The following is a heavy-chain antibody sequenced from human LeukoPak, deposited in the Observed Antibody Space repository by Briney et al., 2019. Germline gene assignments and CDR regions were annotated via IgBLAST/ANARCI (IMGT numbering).Heavy chain of an antibody. CDR3: AKDRRQSYYFDY. V-gene: IGHV3-23*01. J-gene: IGHJ4*02. CDR2: ISGSGDST. Sequence: PGGSLSLSCAASGFPFSSYAMSWVRQAPGKGLEWVSAISGSGDSTYYADSVKGRFTISRDNSKNTLYLQMNSLRAEDTAVYYCAKDRRQSYYFDYWGQGTLVTVSS. CDR1: GFPFSSYA. D-gene: IGHD6-6*01.